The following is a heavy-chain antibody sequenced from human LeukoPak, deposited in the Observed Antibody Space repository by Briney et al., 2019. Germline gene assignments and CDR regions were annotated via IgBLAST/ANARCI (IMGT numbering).Heavy chain of an antibody. CDR3: ARDRPFLDY. V-gene: IGHV3-23*01. Sequence: GGSLRLSCAASGFTFSSYAMTWVRQAPGKGLEWVSTLSRSGGPTYYADSVKGRFTISRDNSKNTLYLQMNSLRAEDTAVYYCARDRPFLDYWGQGTLVTVSS. CDR1: GFTFSSYA. J-gene: IGHJ4*02. CDR2: LSRSGGPT.